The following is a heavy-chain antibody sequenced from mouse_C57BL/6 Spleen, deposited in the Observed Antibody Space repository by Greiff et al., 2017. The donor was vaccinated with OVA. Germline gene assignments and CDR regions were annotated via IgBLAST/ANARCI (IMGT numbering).Heavy chain of an antibody. CDR3: ASFTRGYAMDY. Sequence: EVQVVESGGGLVKPGGSLKLSCAASGFTFSSYTMSWVRQTPEKRLEWVATISGGGGNTYYPDSVKGRFTISRDNAKNTLYLQMSSLRSEDTALYYCASFTRGYAMDYWGQGTSVTVSS. V-gene: IGHV5-9*01. J-gene: IGHJ4*01. CDR2: ISGGGGNT. CDR1: GFTFSSYT.